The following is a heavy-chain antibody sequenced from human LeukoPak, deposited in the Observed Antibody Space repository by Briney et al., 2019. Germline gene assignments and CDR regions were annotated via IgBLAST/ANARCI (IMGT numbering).Heavy chain of an antibody. V-gene: IGHV3-7*01. Sequence: GGSLRLSCAASGFSFSNHWMSWVRQAPGKGLEGVANINQFGSGEYYVDSVKGRFTISRDDAKYSVFLQMNSLRVEDTAMYYCARRRGYYEVDAYDIWGQGTMVAVSS. CDR1: GFSFSNHW. J-gene: IGHJ3*02. CDR2: INQFGSGE. CDR3: ARRRGYYEVDAYDI. D-gene: IGHD3-22*01.